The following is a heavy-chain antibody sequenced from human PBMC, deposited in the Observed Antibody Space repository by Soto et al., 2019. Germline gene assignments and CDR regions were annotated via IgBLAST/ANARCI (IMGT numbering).Heavy chain of an antibody. CDR2: IIPILGIA. J-gene: IGHJ4*02. V-gene: IGHV1-69*04. Sequence: SVKVSCKASGGAFSSYAISWVRQAPGQGLEWMGRIIPILGIANYAQKFQGRVTITADKSTSTAYMELSSLRSEDTAVYYCAREARYFDWLLGNFDYWGQGTLVTVSS. D-gene: IGHD3-9*01. CDR1: GGAFSSYA. CDR3: AREARYFDWLLGNFDY.